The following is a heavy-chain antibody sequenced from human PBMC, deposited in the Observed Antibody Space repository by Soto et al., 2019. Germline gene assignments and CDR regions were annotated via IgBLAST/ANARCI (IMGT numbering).Heavy chain of an antibody. J-gene: IGHJ4*02. CDR2: LSYDASNQ. V-gene: IGHV3-30*18. D-gene: IGHD3-10*01. Sequence: QVQLVESGGGVVQPARSLRLSCAASGFTFTSYGMHWVHQAPGKGLEWVAVLSYDASNQYYADSVKSRFTISRDTSKNTRYLQMANLTTADTAVYFCANDSGSGYYGSIYYWGQGTLVTVSS. CDR1: GFTFTSYG. CDR3: ANDSGSGYYGSIYY.